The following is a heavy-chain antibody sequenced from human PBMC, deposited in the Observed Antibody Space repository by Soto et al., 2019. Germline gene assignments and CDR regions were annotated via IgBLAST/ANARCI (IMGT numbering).Heavy chain of an antibody. CDR2: INPSGGST. J-gene: IGHJ6*03. D-gene: IGHD6-13*01. V-gene: IGHV1-46*03. Sequence: ASVKVSCKASGYTFTCYYIHWVRQAPGQGLEWMGIINPSGGSTSYAQKFQGRVTMTRDTSTSTVYMELSSLRSEDTAVYYCASGIAAAGHNSAYMDVWGKGTTVTVSS. CDR1: GYTFTCYY. CDR3: ASGIAAAGHNSAYMDV.